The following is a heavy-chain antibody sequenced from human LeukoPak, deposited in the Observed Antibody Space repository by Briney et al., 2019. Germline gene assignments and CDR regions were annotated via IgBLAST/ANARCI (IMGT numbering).Heavy chain of an antibody. CDR2: ISYDGSNK. J-gene: IGHJ1*01. D-gene: IGHD5-18*01. Sequence: PGGSLRLSCAASGFTFSSYGMHWVRQAPGKGLEWVAVISYDGSNKYYADSVKGRFTISRDNSKNTLYLQMNSLRAEDTAVYYCAKEPEAMATQAEYFQHWGQGTLVTVSS. V-gene: IGHV3-30*18. CDR3: AKEPEAMATQAEYFQH. CDR1: GFTFSSYG.